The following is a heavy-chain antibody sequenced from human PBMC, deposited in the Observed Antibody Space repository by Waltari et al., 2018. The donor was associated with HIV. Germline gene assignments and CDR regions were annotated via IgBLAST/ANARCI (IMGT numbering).Heavy chain of an antibody. V-gene: IGHV3-74*01. CDR2: INTDETIR. J-gene: IGHJ6*02. CDR3: VSSGLDV. CDR1: GFTFSNYW. Sequence: QLVDSGGDLAQPGGSLRLSCVASGFTFSNYWLHWVRQVPGKRLVWVARINTDETIRTYAENVKGRFTISRDNGKNTLYLQMNSLRVEDTAVYYCVSSGLDVWGQGTTVNVSS.